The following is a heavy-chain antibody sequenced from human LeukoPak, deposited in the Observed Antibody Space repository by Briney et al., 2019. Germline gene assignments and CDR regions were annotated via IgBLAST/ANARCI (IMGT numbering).Heavy chain of an antibody. J-gene: IGHJ4*02. CDR3: ARNNQFSAFDY. D-gene: IGHD1-14*01. CDR2: IYTSGST. V-gene: IGHV4-61*02. CDR1: RGSVSSSSYY. Sequence: SETLSLTCTVSRGSVSSSSYYWSWIRQPAGKGLEWIGRIYTSGSTNYNPSLKSRVTMSVDTSKNQFSLKLSSVTAADTAVYYCARNNQFSAFDYWGQGTLVTVSS.